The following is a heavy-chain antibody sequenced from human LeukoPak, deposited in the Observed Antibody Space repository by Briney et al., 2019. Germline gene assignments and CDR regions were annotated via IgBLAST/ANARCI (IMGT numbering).Heavy chain of an antibody. J-gene: IGHJ4*02. CDR1: EFTFSNYV. CDR3: TLWFGEGIEY. Sequence: GGSLRLSCAASEFTFSNYVMHWVRQAPGKGLGWVAVISYDGSNKYYADSVKGRFTISRDNSKNTLYLQMNSLRAEDTAVYYCTLWFGEGIEYWGQGTPVTVSS. V-gene: IGHV3-30*04. CDR2: ISYDGSNK. D-gene: IGHD3-10*01.